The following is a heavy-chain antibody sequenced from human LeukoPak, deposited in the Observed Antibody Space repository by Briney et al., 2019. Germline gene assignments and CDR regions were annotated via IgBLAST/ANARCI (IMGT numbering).Heavy chain of an antibody. J-gene: IGHJ4*02. CDR1: GGSITGYY. V-gene: IGHV4-59*01. CDR3: ATVLSHGYSDS. Sequence: SETLSLTCTVSGGSITGYYWSWIRQPPGKGLEWIGYVYYDGSTNYNPSLRSRVTISLDTSKNQFSLRLNSVTAADPAVYYCATVLSHGYSDSWGQGTLVTVSS. D-gene: IGHD5-18*01. CDR2: VYYDGST.